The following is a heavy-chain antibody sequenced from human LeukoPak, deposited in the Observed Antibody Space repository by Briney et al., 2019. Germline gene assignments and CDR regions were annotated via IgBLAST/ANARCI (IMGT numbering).Heavy chain of an antibody. CDR1: GGSISNYY. Sequence: SETLSLTCTVSGGSISNYYCSWIRQSPGKGLEWIGYIFYSGNTNYSPSLKSRVTISVDTSKNQFSLKLSSVTAADTAVYYCASSGSYASDYWGQGTLVTVSS. V-gene: IGHV4-59*12. D-gene: IGHD1-26*01. CDR3: ASSGSYASDY. CDR2: IFYSGNT. J-gene: IGHJ4*02.